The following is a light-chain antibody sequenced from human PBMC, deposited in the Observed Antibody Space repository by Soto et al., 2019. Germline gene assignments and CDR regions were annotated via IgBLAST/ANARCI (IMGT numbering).Light chain of an antibody. CDR2: DVT. Sequence: HSVLTQPASVSGSPGQSIAISCTGTSSDVGGYNYVSWYQQHPGKAPKLMLYDVTNRPSGVSDRFSGSKSGNTASLTISGLQAEDEADYYCTSYTTSSTYVFGTGTQLTVL. J-gene: IGLJ1*01. CDR1: SSDVGGYNY. V-gene: IGLV2-14*01. CDR3: TSYTTSSTYV.